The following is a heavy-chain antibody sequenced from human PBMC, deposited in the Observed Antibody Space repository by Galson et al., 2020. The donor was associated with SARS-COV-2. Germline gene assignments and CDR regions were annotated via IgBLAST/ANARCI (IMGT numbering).Heavy chain of an antibody. CDR2: ISNGGSYT. V-gene: IGHV3-11*06. CDR3: VRFGYCGITCPGSLDD. CDR1: GFTFNDYY. J-gene: IGHJ4*02. Sequence: GGSLRLSCAASGFTFNDYYMSCIRQAPGKGLECVSYISNGGSYTNYADSMKGRITISRDNAKNSLYLQMNSLRAEDTAVYYCVRFGYCGITCPGSLDDWGLGTLVTVSA. D-gene: IGHD2-2*03.